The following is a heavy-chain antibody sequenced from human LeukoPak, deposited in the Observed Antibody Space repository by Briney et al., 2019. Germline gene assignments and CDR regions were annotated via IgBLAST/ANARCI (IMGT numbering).Heavy chain of an antibody. V-gene: IGHV4-59*12. CDR2: IYYSGST. J-gene: IGHJ6*03. Sequence: SETLSLTCTVSGGSISSYYWSWIRQPPGKGLEWIGYIYYSGSTNYNPSLKSRVTISVDRSKNQFSLKLSSVTAADTAVYYCVSVTANYYYYYMDVWGKGTTVTVSS. CDR3: VSVTANYYYYYMDV. CDR1: GGSISSYY. D-gene: IGHD4-11*01.